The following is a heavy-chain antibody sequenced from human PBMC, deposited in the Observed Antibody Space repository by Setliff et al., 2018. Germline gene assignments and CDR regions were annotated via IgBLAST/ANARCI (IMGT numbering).Heavy chain of an antibody. D-gene: IGHD3-22*01. CDR1: GGSISSGDYY. CDR2: IYYSGST. J-gene: IGHJ3*02. CDR3: ASAPLLYSDSSGLSGTFDI. V-gene: IGHV4-30-4*08. Sequence: PSETLSLNCTVSGGSISSGDYYWSWIRQPPGKGLEFVGYIYYSGSTYYNPSLKSRVTISIDTSKNQFSLKVNSVTAADTAVYYCASAPLLYSDSSGLSGTFDIWGQGTMVTVSS.